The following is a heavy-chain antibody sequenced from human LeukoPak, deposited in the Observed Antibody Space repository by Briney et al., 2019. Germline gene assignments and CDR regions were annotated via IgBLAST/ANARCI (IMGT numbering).Heavy chain of an antibody. CDR1: GGTFSSYA. J-gene: IGHJ3*02. CDR2: IIPIFGTA. D-gene: IGHD4-23*01. V-gene: IGHV1-69*05. Sequence: GASVKVSCKASGGTFSSYAISWVRQAPGQGLEWMGGIIPIFGTANYAQKFQGRVTITTDESTSTAYMELSSLRSEDTAVYYCARGAPGHYGGKQDAFDIWGQGTMVTVSS. CDR3: ARGAPGHYGGKQDAFDI.